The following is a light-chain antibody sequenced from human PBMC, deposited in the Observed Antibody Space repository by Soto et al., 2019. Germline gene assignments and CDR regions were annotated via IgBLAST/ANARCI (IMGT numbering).Light chain of an antibody. J-gene: IGKJ1*01. V-gene: IGKV3-11*01. CDR1: QYINTR. CDR3: HQRQSWPRT. Sequence: NVLTQSPATLSSCPGDRVTLHCRASQYINTRLAWYQHRPGQAPRLLIYQTSIRAAGIPARFSASGTGTDFTLTISDVQPEDFAVYYCHQRQSWPRTFGQGTKVDIK. CDR2: QTS.